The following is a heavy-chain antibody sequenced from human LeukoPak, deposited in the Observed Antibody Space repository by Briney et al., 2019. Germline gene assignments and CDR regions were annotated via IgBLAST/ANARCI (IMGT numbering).Heavy chain of an antibody. J-gene: IGHJ4*02. CDR1: GGTFSSYA. Sequence: ASVKVSCKASGGTFSSYAISWVRQAPGQGLEWMGGIIPIFGTANYAQKFQGRVTMTRDMSTSTVYMELSSLRSEDTAVYYCARGFRTRITMVRGVIITGVDYWGQGTLVTVSS. CDR2: IIPIFGTA. D-gene: IGHD3-10*01. V-gene: IGHV1-69*05. CDR3: ARGFRTRITMVRGVIITGVDY.